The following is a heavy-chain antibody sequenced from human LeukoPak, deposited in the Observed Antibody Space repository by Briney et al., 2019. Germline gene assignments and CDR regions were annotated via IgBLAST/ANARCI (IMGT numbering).Heavy chain of an antibody. CDR1: GGSFSGYY. CDR2: INHSGST. D-gene: IGHD5-12*01. CDR3: ARGVGYGGETG. Sequence: SETLSLTCAVYGGSFSGYYWSWIRQPPGKGLEWIGEINHSGSTNYNPSLKSRVTISVDTSKNQFSLELSSVTAAGTAVYYCARGVGYGGETGWGQGTLVTVSS. V-gene: IGHV4-34*01. J-gene: IGHJ4*02.